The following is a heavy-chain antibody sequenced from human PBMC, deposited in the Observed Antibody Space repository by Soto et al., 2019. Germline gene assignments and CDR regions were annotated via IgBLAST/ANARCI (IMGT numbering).Heavy chain of an antibody. D-gene: IGHD2-2*01. V-gene: IGHV1-58*02. CDR3: AAGSTSEDNWFDP. CDR1: GFTFTSSA. CDR2: IVVGSGNT. Sequence: SVKVSCKASGFTFTSSAMQWVRQARGQRLERIGWIVVGSGNTNYAQKFQERVTITRDMSTSTAYMELSSLRSEDTAVYYCAAGSTSEDNWFDPWGQGTLVTVSS. J-gene: IGHJ5*02.